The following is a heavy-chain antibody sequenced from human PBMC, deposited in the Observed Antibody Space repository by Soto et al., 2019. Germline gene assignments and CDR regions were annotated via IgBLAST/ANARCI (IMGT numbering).Heavy chain of an antibody. CDR3: ARDIGYGDY. Sequence: EVQLVESGGGLVQPGESLRLSCAASEFTFKKYWMSWVRQAPGKGLEWVATIKDDGSEKYYVDSVKGRFTISRDNAKNSLFLQMNSLRAEYTAVYYCARDIGYGDYWGQGTLVTVSS. D-gene: IGHD5-18*01. CDR1: EFTFKKYW. V-gene: IGHV3-7*03. CDR2: IKDDGSEK. J-gene: IGHJ4*02.